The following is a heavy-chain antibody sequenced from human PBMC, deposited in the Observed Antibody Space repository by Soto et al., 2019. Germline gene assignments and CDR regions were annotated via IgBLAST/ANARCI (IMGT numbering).Heavy chain of an antibody. V-gene: IGHV5-51*01. CDR1: GYIFTNYW. D-gene: IGHD5-12*01. J-gene: IGHJ6*03. CDR2: IYPGDSDT. Sequence: GESLKISCKGSGYIFTNYWIGWVRQMPGKGLEWMGIIYPGDSDTRYSPSFQGQVTISADKSISTAYLQWSSLKASDTAMYYCARGRDYSGYERYYYYYYMGVWGKGTTVTVSS. CDR3: ARGRDYSGYERYYYYYYMGV.